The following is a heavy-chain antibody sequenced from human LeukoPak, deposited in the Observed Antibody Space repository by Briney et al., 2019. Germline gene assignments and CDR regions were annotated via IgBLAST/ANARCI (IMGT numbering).Heavy chain of an antibody. CDR2: IDASDSYN. V-gene: IGHV5-10-1*01. D-gene: IGHD3-22*01. Sequence: TGKSLKISCKGSGYSFTSYGISWVRQMPGKGLEWMGRIDASDSYNNYSPSFQGHVTISADKSISTAYLQWTSLKASDPAMYYCAIHTDYYDSSATNEPDNWFDPWGQGTLVTVSS. J-gene: IGHJ5*02. CDR3: AIHTDYYDSSATNEPDNWFDP. CDR1: GYSFTSYG.